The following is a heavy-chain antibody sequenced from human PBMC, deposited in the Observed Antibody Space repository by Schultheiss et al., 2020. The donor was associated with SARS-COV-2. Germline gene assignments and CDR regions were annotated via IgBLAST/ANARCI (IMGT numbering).Heavy chain of an antibody. CDR3: AREMDTAMVTIPGYYYYGMDV. D-gene: IGHD5-18*01. CDR2: ISYDGSNK. V-gene: IGHV3-30*01. J-gene: IGHJ6*02. CDR1: GFTFSSYA. Sequence: GESLKISCAASGFTFSSYAMHWVRQAPGKGLEWVAVISYDGSNKYYADSVKGRFTISRDNSKNTLYLQMNSLRAEDTAVYYCAREMDTAMVTIPGYYYYGMDVWGQGTTVTVSS.